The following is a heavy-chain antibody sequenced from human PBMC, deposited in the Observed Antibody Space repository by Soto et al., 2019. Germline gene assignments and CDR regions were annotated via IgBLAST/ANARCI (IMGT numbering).Heavy chain of an antibody. CDR2: ISSSGNII. J-gene: IGHJ4*02. Sequence: GWSLRLSCAGSGFTFSDYYMSWIRQAPGKGLEWVSYISSSGNIIYYADSVKGRFTISRDNAKNSLYLQMNSLRAEDTAVYYCARDLGYYASDGYFDYWDQGTLVTVSS. D-gene: IGHD3-22*01. CDR3: ARDLGYYASDGYFDY. V-gene: IGHV3-11*01. CDR1: GFTFSDYY.